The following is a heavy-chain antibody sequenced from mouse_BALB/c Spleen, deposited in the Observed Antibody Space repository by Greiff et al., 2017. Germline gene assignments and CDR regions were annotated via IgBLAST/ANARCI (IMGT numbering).Heavy chain of an antibody. V-gene: IGHV2-9*02. CDR2: IWAGGST. J-gene: IGHJ3*01. Sequence: VKLMESGPGLVAPSQSLSITCTVSGFSLTSYGVHWVRQPPGKGLEWLGVIWAGGSTNYNSALMSRLSISKDNSKSQVFLKMNSLQTDDTAMYYCARDRATTVRGWFAYWGQGTLVTVSA. CDR1: GFSLTSYG. D-gene: IGHD2-13*01. CDR3: ARDRATTVRGWFAY.